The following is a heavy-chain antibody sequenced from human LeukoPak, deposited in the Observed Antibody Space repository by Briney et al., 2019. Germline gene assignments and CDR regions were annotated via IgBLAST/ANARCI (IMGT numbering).Heavy chain of an antibody. D-gene: IGHD6-19*01. CDR3: TRANGWDAFDI. V-gene: IGHV3-73*01. J-gene: IGHJ3*02. CDR2: IRSKANSYAT. Sequence: GGSLRLSCAASGLTFSGSTMHWVRQASGKGLEWVGRIRSKANSYATAYAASVKGRFTISRDDSKKMAYLQMNNLKTEDTAMYYCTRANGWDAFDIWGQGTMVTVSS. CDR1: GLTFSGST.